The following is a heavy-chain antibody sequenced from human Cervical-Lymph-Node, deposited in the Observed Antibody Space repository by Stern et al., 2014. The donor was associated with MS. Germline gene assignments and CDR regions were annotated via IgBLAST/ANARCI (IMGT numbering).Heavy chain of an antibody. CDR2: IWYDGSNK. J-gene: IGHJ6*02. V-gene: IGHV3-33*01. D-gene: IGHD6-13*01. Sequence: VQLVESGGGVVQPGRSLRLSCEASGFTFSSYCMHWVRQAPGKGLEWVAVIWYDGSNKYYADSVKGRFTISRDNSKNTLYLQMNSLRAEDTAVYYCARSSSPSPYYYYGMDVWGQGTTVTVSS. CDR3: ARSSSPSPYYYYGMDV. CDR1: GFTFSSYC.